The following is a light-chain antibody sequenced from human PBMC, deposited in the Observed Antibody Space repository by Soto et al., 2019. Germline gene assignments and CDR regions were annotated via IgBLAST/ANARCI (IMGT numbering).Light chain of an antibody. CDR2: VNSDGSH. CDR1: SGHSSYA. J-gene: IGLJ3*02. Sequence: QPVLTQSPSASASLGASVKVTCTLSSGHSSYAIAWHQQQPEKGPRYLMKVNSDGSHSKGDGIPDRFSGSSSGAERYLTISSLQSEDEADYCCQTWGTGIWVFGGGTKLTVL. CDR3: QTWGTGIWV. V-gene: IGLV4-69*01.